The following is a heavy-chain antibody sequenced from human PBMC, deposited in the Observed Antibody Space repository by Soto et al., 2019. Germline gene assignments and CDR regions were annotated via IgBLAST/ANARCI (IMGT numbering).Heavy chain of an antibody. CDR2: MNPNSGNT. J-gene: IGHJ4*02. V-gene: IGHV1-8*01. Sequence: GASVKVSCKASGYTFTSYDINWVRQATGQGLEWMGWMNPNSGNTGYAQKFQGRVTMTRNTSISTAYMELSGLRSEDTAVYYCARVFWSGYYRHVDYWGQGTLVTVSS. CDR3: ARVFWSGYYRHVDY. D-gene: IGHD3-3*01. CDR1: GYTFTSYD.